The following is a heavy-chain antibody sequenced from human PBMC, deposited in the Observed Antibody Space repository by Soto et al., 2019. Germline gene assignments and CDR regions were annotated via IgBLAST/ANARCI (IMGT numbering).Heavy chain of an antibody. CDR3: ARSLDCSGGSCFLGGYYYYGMDV. J-gene: IGHJ6*02. D-gene: IGHD2-15*01. V-gene: IGHV3-21*01. CDR2: ISSSSSYI. Sequence: GGSLRLSCAASGFTFSSYSMNWVRQAPGKGLEWVSSISSSSSYIYYADSVKGRFTISRDNAKNSLYLQMNSLTAEDTAVYYCARSLDCSGGSCFLGGYYYYGMDVWGQGTTVTVSS. CDR1: GFTFSSYS.